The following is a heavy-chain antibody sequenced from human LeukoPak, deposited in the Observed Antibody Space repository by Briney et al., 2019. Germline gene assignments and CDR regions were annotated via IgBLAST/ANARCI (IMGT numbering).Heavy chain of an antibody. CDR2: INHSGST. D-gene: IGHD6-6*01. CDR1: GGSFSGYY. V-gene: IGHV4-34*01. CDR3: ARGLVAARGQNWFDP. J-gene: IGHJ5*02. Sequence: SETLSLTCAVYGGSFSGYYWSWIRQPPGKGLEWIGEINHSGSTNFNPSLKSRVTISVDTSKSQFSLKLSSVTAADTAVYYCARGLVAARGQNWFDPWGQGTLVTVSS.